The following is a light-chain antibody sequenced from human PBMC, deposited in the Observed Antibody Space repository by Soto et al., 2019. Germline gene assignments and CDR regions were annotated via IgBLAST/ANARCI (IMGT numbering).Light chain of an antibody. CDR3: MQAIKTPRT. CDR1: QSLLHSNAYNY. Sequence: DIVMTQSPLSLPVTPGEPASISCRSSQSLLHSNAYNYLDWYRQKPGQSPQLLIYLGSNRASGVPDRFSGSGSGTDFTLKISRVEAEDVGVYYCMQAIKTPRTFGQGTKLEIK. J-gene: IGKJ2*01. V-gene: IGKV2-28*01. CDR2: LGS.